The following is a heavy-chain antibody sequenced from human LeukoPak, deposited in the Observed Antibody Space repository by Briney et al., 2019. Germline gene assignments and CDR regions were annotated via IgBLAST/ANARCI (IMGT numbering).Heavy chain of an antibody. CDR2: IYTSGST. CDR1: GGSISSYY. CDR3: ARLGGDGYNFDY. Sequence: SETLSLTCTVSGGSISSYYWSWIRQPPGKGLERIGYIYTSGSTNYNPSLKSRVTISVDTSKNQFSLKLSSVTAADTAVYYCARLGGDGYNFDYWGQGTLVTVSS. D-gene: IGHD5-24*01. J-gene: IGHJ4*02. V-gene: IGHV4-4*09.